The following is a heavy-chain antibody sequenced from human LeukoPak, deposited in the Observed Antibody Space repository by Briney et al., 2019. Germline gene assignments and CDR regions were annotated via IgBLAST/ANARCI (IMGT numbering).Heavy chain of an antibody. CDR3: AKAGPYCTNGVCYEYYFDY. CDR2: ISWNSGSK. V-gene: IGHV3-9*01. Sequence: GGSLRLSCAASGFTFDDYAMHWVRQAPGKGLEWVSGISWNSGSKGYADSVKGRFTISRDNAKNSLYLQMNSLRAEDTALYYCAKAGPYCTNGVCYEYYFDYWGQGTLVTVSS. J-gene: IGHJ4*02. CDR1: GFTFDDYA. D-gene: IGHD2-8*01.